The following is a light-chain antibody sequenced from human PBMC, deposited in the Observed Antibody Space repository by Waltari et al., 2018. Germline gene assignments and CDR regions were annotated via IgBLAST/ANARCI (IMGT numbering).Light chain of an antibody. J-gene: IGKJ5*01. V-gene: IGKV3-15*01. CDR3: QQYNNWPRGT. CDR2: GAS. Sequence: EIVMTQSPATLSVSPGERATLSCRASQSVSSNLAWYQQKPGQAPRLLIYGASTRATGIPARFSGSGSGTEFTLTISSLQSVDFAVYYCQQYNNWPRGTFGQGTRLEIK. CDR1: QSVSSN.